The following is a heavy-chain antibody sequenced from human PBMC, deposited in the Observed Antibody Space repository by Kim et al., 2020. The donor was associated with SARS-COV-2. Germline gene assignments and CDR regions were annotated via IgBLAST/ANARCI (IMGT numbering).Heavy chain of an antibody. CDR1: GFTFSSYS. D-gene: IGHD3-10*01. J-gene: IGHJ6*02. CDR2: ISSSSSYI. Sequence: GGSLRLSCAASGFTFSSYSMNWVRQAPGKGLEWVSSISSSSSYIYYADSVKGRFTISRDNAKNSLYLQMNSLRAEDTAVYYCARDPKWFGENYYYGMDVWGQGTTVTVSS. CDR3: ARDPKWFGENYYYGMDV. V-gene: IGHV3-21*01.